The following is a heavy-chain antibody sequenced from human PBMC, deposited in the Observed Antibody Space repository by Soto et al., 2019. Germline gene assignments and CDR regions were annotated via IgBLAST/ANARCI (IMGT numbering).Heavy chain of an antibody. J-gene: IGHJ5*01. Sequence: DVQMLESGGGLVQPGGYLTLSCAASRFTFSDFAMSWVRQAPGKGLEWVSSIGGGGSDTDYADSVKGRFTIASDNSKNTLYMQMDSLRDEDTAVYYCAKDAVPYNGKWDWFDSWGQGTLVIVSS. D-gene: IGHD1-20*01. CDR2: IGGGGSDT. CDR3: AKDAVPYNGKWDWFDS. CDR1: RFTFSDFA. V-gene: IGHV3-23*01.